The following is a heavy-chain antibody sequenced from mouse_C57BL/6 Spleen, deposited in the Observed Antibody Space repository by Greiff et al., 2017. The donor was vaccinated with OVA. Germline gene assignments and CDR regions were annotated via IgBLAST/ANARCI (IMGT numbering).Heavy chain of an antibody. CDR3: AQGYSYARDY. J-gene: IGHJ4*01. D-gene: IGHD1-2*01. V-gene: IGHV2-5*01. CDR1: GFSLTSYG. CDR2: IWRGGST. Sequence: VQLQESGPGLVQPSQTLSITCTVSGFSLTSYGVHWVRQSPGQGLEWLGVIWRGGSTAYNEAFMSRMSITKDNSKCHVFFTMNSLQADDTARYYCAQGYSYARDYWGQGTSVTVSS.